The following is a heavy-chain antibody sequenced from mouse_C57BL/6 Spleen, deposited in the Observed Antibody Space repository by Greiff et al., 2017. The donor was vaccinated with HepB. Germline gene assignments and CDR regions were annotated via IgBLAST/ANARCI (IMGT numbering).Heavy chain of an antibody. V-gene: IGHV5-9-1*02. CDR2: ISSGGDYI. CDR3: TRDLDWEGGY. J-gene: IGHJ3*01. D-gene: IGHD4-1*01. CDR1: GFTFSSYA. Sequence: EVMLVESGEGLVKPGGSLKLSCAASGFTFSSYAMSWVRQTPEKRLEWVAYISSGGDYIYYADTVKGRFTISRDNARNTLYLQMSSLKSEDTAMYYCTRDLDWEGGYWGQGTLVTVSA.